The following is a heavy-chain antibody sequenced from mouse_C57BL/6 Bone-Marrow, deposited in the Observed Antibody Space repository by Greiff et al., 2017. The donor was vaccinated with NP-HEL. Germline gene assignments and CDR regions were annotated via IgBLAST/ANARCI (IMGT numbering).Heavy chain of an antibody. J-gene: IGHJ2*01. Sequence: VQLQQPGAELVKPGASVKLSCKASGYTFTSYWMPWVKQRPGQGLEWIGMIHPSSGSTNYNEKFKSKATLTVDKSFSTAYMQLSSLTSEDSAVDYCARSFYVGKGDYWGQGTTLTVSS. CDR2: IHPSSGST. V-gene: IGHV1-64*01. CDR3: ARSFYVGKGDY. CDR1: GYTFTSYW. D-gene: IGHD2-3*01.